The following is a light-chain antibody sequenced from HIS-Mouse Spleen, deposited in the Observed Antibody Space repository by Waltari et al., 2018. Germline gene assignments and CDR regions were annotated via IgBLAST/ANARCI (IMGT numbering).Light chain of an antibody. Sequence: QSALPQLASVAGSPGMSNTLSCLGTSGDVGRSNLDTWYLQHPGKPPKLMIYERSKRPSGVSNRFSGSKSGNTASLTISGLQAEDEADYYCCSYAGSSTWVFGGGTKLTVL. V-gene: IGLV2-23*01. CDR3: CSYAGSSTWV. CDR2: ERS. CDR1: SGDVGRSNL. J-gene: IGLJ3*02.